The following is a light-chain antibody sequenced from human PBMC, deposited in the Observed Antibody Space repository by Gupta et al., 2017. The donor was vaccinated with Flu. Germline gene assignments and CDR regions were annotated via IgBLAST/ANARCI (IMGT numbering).Light chain of an antibody. CDR1: QGISSY. CDR3: QHRNSSPWA. J-gene: IGKJ1*01. V-gene: IGKV1-9*01. Sequence: DIQLTQSPSFLSASVGDRVTITCRASQGISSYLAWYQQKPGKAPKLLIYAASTVQSGVPSRFSGSSXGTXFTLTIXSRQPEDCATDYCQHRNSSPWAFGXGTKVEIK. CDR2: AAS.